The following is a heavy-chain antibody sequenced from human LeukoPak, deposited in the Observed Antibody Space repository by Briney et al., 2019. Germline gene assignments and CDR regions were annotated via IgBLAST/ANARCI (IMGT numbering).Heavy chain of an antibody. V-gene: IGHV1-46*01. CDR3: AREESGGYFDY. CDR2: ISPTGSST. Sequence: GASVKVSCKASGFTFTNYYMHWVRQAPGQGLEWMGLISPTGSSTNYAQKLRGRVTMTRDTSTTTVYMELSSLRSEDTAVYYCAREESGGYFDYWGQGTLVTVSS. J-gene: IGHJ4*02. CDR1: GFTFTNYY. D-gene: IGHD2-8*02.